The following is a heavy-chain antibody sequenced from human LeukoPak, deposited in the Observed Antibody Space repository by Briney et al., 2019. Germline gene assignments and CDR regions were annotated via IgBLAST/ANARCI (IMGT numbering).Heavy chain of an antibody. V-gene: IGHV4-34*01. CDR1: GGSFSGYY. Sequence: PSETLPLTCAVYGGSFSGYYWSWIRQPPGKGLEWIGEINHSGSTNYNPSLKSRVTISVDTSKNQFSLKLSSVTAADTAVYYCARGSLRYCSGGSCYYRFGQLGALDYWGQGTLVTVSS. J-gene: IGHJ4*02. CDR2: INHSGST. D-gene: IGHD2-15*01. CDR3: ARGSLRYCSGGSCYYRFGQLGALDY.